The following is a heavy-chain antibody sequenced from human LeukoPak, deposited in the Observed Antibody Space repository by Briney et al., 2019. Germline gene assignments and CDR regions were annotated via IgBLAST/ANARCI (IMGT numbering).Heavy chain of an antibody. CDR1: GFIFSNYW. CDR2: IQQHGSET. J-gene: IGHJ3*02. CDR3: ARDYAYNAFDI. D-gene: IGHD5-24*01. Sequence: GGSLRLSCEGSGFIFSNYWMSWVRQAPGKGLEWVANIQQHGSETYYGDSVKGRFTISRDNAQNSLFLQINSLRAEDTAVYYCARDYAYNAFDIWGPGTMVTVSS. V-gene: IGHV3-7*01.